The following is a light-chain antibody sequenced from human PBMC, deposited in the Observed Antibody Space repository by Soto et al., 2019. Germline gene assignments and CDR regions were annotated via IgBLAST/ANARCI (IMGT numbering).Light chain of an antibody. Sequence: AIRMTQSPSSFSASTGDRVTITCRASQGISSYLAWYQQKPGKAPKLLIYAASTLQSGVPSRFSGSGSGTDFTLTISCLQSEDFATYYCQQYYSSYTFGQGTKVDSK. CDR1: QGISSY. CDR2: AAS. CDR3: QQYYSSYT. J-gene: IGKJ2*01. V-gene: IGKV1-8*01.